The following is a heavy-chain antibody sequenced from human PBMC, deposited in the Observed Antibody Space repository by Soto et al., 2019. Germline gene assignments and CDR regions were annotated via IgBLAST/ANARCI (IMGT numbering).Heavy chain of an antibody. D-gene: IGHD1-7*01. J-gene: IGHJ5*02. CDR1: GGSISSGGYY. Sequence: SETLSLTCTVSGGSISSGGYYWSWIRQHPGKGLEWIGYIYYSGSTYYNPSLKSRVTISVDTSKNQFSLKLSSVTAADTAVYYCARESENWNYWFVPWGQGTLVTVSS. CDR3: ARESENWNYWFVP. CDR2: IYYSGST. V-gene: IGHV4-31*03.